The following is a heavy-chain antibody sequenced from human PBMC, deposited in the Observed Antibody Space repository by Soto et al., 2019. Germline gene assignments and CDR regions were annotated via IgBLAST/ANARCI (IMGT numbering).Heavy chain of an antibody. CDR1: GIPVSSNY. V-gene: IGHV3-53*04. CDR2: LHSGGDT. J-gene: IGHJ6*02. CDR3: ARVGPYYYASLMDA. D-gene: IGHD3-10*01. Sequence: EVQLVESGGGLVQPGGSLRLSCVASGIPVSSNYMTWVRQAPGKGLEWVSVLHSGGDTYYANSVKGRFTISRHDSTNTLFLQMNSLPAEDTAVYYFARVGPYYYASLMDAWGQGTTVTVSS.